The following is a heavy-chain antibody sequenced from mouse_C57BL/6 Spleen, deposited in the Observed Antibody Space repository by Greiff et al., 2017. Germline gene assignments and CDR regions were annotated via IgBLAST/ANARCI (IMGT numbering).Heavy chain of an antibody. Sequence: EVQLQQSGPGLVKPSQSLSLTCSVTGYSITSGYYWNWIRQFPGNKLEWMGYISYDGSNNYNPSLKNRISITRDTSKNQLFLKLNSVTTEDTATYYCARGGIYYDAWFAYWGQGTLVTVSA. CDR3: ARGGIYYDAWFAY. V-gene: IGHV3-6*01. CDR2: ISYDGSN. J-gene: IGHJ3*01. D-gene: IGHD2-4*01. CDR1: GYSITSGYY.